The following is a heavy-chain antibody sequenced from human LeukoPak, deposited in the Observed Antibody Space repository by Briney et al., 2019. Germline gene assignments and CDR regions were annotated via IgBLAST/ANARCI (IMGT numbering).Heavy chain of an antibody. V-gene: IGHV3-30*04. CDR2: ISYGGSNK. D-gene: IGHD3-10*01. CDR1: GFTFSSYA. Sequence: PGRSLRLSCAASGFTFSSYAMHWLRQAPGKGLEWVAVISYGGSNKYYADSVKGRFTISRDNSKNTLYLQMNSLRAEDTAVYYCARDLEMALYGSGNHYYYGMDVWGKGTTVTVSS. J-gene: IGHJ6*04. CDR3: ARDLEMALYGSGNHYYYGMDV.